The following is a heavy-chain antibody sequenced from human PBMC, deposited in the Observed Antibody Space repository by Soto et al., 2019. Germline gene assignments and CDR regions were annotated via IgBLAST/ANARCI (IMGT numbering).Heavy chain of an antibody. CDR1: GGTFSSYA. D-gene: IGHD2-15*01. J-gene: IGHJ4*02. CDR2: IIPIFGTA. CDR3: ARGRKRGIVVVVAALWFDY. Sequence: GASVKVSCKASGGTFSSYAISWVRQAPGQGLEWMGGIIPIFGTANYAQKFQGRVTITADKSTSTAYMELSSLRSEDTAVYYCARGRKRGIVVVVAALWFDYWGQGTLVTVSS. V-gene: IGHV1-69*06.